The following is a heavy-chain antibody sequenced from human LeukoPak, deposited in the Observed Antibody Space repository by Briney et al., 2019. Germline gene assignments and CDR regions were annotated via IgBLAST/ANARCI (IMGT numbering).Heavy chain of an antibody. Sequence: SEDLSLTCVVSGFSISSGYYWGWIRQPPGRGLEWIVNSHPSGTTFYNSSLKSRFAMSIDTSKNQFSLKLVSVTAADTAVYYCAREAERRIVNWGQGTLVTVSS. CDR3: AREAERRIVN. J-gene: IGHJ4*02. D-gene: IGHD1-1*01. V-gene: IGHV4-38-2*02. CDR1: GFSISSGYY. CDR2: SHPSGTT.